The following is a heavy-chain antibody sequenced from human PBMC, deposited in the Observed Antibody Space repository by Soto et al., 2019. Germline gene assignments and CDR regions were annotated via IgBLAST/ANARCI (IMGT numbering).Heavy chain of an antibody. CDR2: ISVSGGST. J-gene: IGHJ3*02. CDR3: AKDRRDTAMPEGAFDI. V-gene: IGHV3-23*01. D-gene: IGHD5-18*01. CDR1: GFTFSSYA. Sequence: GGSLRLSCAASGFTFSSYAMSWVRQAPGKGLEWVSAISVSGGSTYYADSGKGRFTISRDNSKNTLYLQMNSLRAEDTAVYYCAKDRRDTAMPEGAFDIWGQGTMVTVSS.